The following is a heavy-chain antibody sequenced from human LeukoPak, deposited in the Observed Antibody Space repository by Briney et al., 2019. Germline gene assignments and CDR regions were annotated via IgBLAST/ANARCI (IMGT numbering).Heavy chain of an antibody. J-gene: IGHJ5*02. CDR3: ARFTPQGYGWGGYNRFDP. CDR1: GGSISSSSYY. D-gene: IGHD3-16*01. CDR2: IYYSGST. Sequence: PSETLSLTCTVSGGSISSSSYYWGWIRQPPGKGLEWIGSIYYSGSTYYNPSLKSRVTISVDTSKNQFSLKLSSVTAADTAVYYCARFTPQGYGWGGYNRFDPWGQGTPVTVSS. V-gene: IGHV4-39*01.